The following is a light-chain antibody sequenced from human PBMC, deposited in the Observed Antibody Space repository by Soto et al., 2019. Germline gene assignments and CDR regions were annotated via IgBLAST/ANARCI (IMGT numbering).Light chain of an antibody. CDR1: DSNIGSFT. J-gene: IGLJ1*01. CDR3: ASGDDSLSGVV. Sequence: QSVLTQPPSASGTPGQRVTISCSGSDSNIGSFTVHWYQQVPGTAPKPLIHTTYQRPSGVPDRFSGSKSGTSGSLAISGLQPEDEAYYYCASGDDSLSGVVFGTGTKLTVL. V-gene: IGLV1-44*01. CDR2: TTY.